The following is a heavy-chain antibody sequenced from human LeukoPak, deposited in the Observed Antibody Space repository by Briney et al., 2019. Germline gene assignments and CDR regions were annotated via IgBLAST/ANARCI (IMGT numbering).Heavy chain of an antibody. Sequence: SETLSLTCTGSGGSINNYYWSWIRQPAGKGLEWIGRIYTRGSTNYNPSLTGRVTMSVDTSKNQFSLKLSSVTAADTAVYYCARGRYCSADICSGGDAFDIWGQGTMVSVSS. D-gene: IGHD2-15*01. CDR1: GGSINNYY. V-gene: IGHV4-4*07. J-gene: IGHJ3*02. CDR2: IYTRGST. CDR3: ARGRYCSADICSGGDAFDI.